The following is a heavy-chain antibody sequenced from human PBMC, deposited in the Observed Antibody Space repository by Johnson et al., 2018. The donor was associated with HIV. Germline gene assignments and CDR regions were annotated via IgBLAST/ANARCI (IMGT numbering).Heavy chain of an antibody. V-gene: IGHV3-13*01. D-gene: IGHD4-11*01. J-gene: IGHJ3*02. CDR2: IGTAGDT. CDR1: GFTFSSYD. Sequence: VQLVESGGGLVQPGGSLRLSCAASGFTFSSYDMHWVRQATGKGLEWVSAIGTAGDTYYPGSVKGRFTISRENAKNSLYLQMNSLKTEDTAVYYCTTVLTVDAFDIWGQGTMVTVSS. CDR3: TTVLTVDAFDI.